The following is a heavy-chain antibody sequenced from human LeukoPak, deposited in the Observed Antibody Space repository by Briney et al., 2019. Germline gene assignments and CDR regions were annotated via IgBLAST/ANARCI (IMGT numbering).Heavy chain of an antibody. V-gene: IGHV3-23*01. D-gene: IGHD5-24*01. CDR3: AKDRPRDGYNIRAGAFDI. Sequence: GGSLRLSCAASGFTFSNYAMSWVRQAPGKGLEWVSVINGNGGTTYYADSVKGRFTISRDNSKNTLYLQMNSLGAEDTAVYYCAKDRPRDGYNIRAGAFDIWGQGTMVTVSS. J-gene: IGHJ3*02. CDR2: INGNGGTT. CDR1: GFTFSNYA.